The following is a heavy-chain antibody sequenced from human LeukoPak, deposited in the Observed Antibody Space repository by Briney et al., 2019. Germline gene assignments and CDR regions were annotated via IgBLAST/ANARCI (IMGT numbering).Heavy chain of an antibody. D-gene: IGHD4-11*01. CDR3: ARVLSTDDYSNYYYYYMDV. J-gene: IGHJ6*03. V-gene: IGHV7-4-1*02. Sequence: ASVKVSCKASGYTFTSYAMNWVRQAPGQGLEWMGWINTNTGNPTYAQGFTGRFVFSLDTSVSTAYLQISSLKAEDTAVYYCARVLSTDDYSNYYYYYMDVWGKGTTVTISS. CDR1: GYTFTSYA. CDR2: INTNTGNP.